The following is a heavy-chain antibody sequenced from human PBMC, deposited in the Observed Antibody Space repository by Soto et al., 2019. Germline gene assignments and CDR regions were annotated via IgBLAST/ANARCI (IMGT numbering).Heavy chain of an antibody. J-gene: IGHJ5*02. CDR3: ARDTANNWFDP. CDR2: IYYSGST. D-gene: IGHD2-21*02. V-gene: IGHV4-59*01. CDR1: GGSISSYY. Sequence: SETLSLTCTVAGGSISSYYLSWIRQPPGKGLEWIGYIYYSGSTNYNPSLKSRVTISVDTSKNQFSLKLSSVTAADTAVYYCARDTANNWFDPWGQGTLVTVSS.